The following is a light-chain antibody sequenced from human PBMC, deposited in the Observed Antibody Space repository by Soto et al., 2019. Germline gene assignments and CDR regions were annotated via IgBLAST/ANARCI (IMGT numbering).Light chain of an antibody. CDR1: CYNIGVTYD. Sequence: QSVLTQPPSASGAPGQRVTISCTGSCYNIGVTYDVSWYQQLPGTAPKLLIFGNNNRPSGVPDRFSGSKSGTSAALAITGRQAEDEADYYCQSSDRSISNSVFGSGTKLTVL. J-gene: IGLJ1*01. CDR2: GNN. V-gene: IGLV1-40*01. CDR3: QSSDRSISNSV.